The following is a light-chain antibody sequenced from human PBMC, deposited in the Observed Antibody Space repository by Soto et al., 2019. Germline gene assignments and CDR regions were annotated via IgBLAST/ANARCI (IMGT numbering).Light chain of an antibody. CDR1: QGISSY. J-gene: IGKJ1*01. CDR3: QQLSIYPRA. V-gene: IGKV1-9*01. Sequence: DIQLTQSPSFLSASVGDRVTITCRASQGISSYLAWYQQKPGKAPKLLIYAASTLQSGVPSRFSGSGSWTEFTLTISSLQPEDFASYYCQQLSIYPRAFGQGTKVEIK. CDR2: AAS.